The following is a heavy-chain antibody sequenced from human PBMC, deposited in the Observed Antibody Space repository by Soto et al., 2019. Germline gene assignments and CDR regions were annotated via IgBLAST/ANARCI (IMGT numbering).Heavy chain of an antibody. CDR3: VRTSLVVAAATREDY. J-gene: IGHJ4*02. V-gene: IGHV3-74*01. CDR2: INSDGSST. CDR1: GFTFSSYW. D-gene: IGHD2-15*01. Sequence: GGSLRVSCAASGFTFSSYWMHWVRQAPWKGLVWVSRINSDGSSTSYADSVKGRFTISRDNAKNTLYLQMNSLRAEDTAVYYCVRTSLVVAAATREDYWGQGTLVTVSS.